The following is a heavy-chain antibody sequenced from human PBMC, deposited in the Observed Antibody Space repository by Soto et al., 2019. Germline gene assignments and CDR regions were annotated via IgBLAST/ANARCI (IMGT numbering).Heavy chain of an antibody. CDR3: AKDWLAVAGYEY. V-gene: IGHV3-30*18. Sequence: QVQLVESGGGVVQPGRSLRLSCAASGFTFSSYGMHWVRQAPGKGLEWVAVISYDGSNKYYADSVKGRFTISRDNSKNTLYLQMNSLRAEDTAVYYCAKDWLAVAGYEYWGKGTLVTVSS. CDR2: ISYDGSNK. D-gene: IGHD6-19*01. J-gene: IGHJ4*02. CDR1: GFTFSSYG.